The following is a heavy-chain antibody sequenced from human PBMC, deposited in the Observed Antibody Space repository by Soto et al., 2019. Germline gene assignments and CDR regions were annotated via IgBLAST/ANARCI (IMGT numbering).Heavy chain of an antibody. CDR2: INAGNGNT. D-gene: IGHD3-10*01. Sequence: GASVKVSCKASGYTFTSYAMHWVRQAPGQRLEWMGWINAGNGNTKYSQKFQGRVTMTTDTSTSTAYMELRSLRSDDTAVYYCARGVVRGVIPPFGLGYYYYGMDVWGQGTTVTVSS. CDR1: GYTFTSYA. CDR3: ARGVVRGVIPPFGLGYYYYGMDV. V-gene: IGHV1-3*01. J-gene: IGHJ6*02.